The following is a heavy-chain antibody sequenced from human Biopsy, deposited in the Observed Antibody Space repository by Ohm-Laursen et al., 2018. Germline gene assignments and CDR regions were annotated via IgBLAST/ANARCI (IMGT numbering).Heavy chain of an antibody. V-gene: IGHV1-18*01. J-gene: IGHJ4*02. CDR1: GYTFTSYD. Sequence: GASVKVSCKVSGYTFTSYDISWLRQAPGQGLEWMGWISPYNDKTSYPPKLQDRVTMTADTSTNTAHMELRSLRSDDTAVYYCARVFCTSTTCYGLLDNWGQGTVVTVSS. CDR3: ARVFCTSTTCYGLLDN. CDR2: ISPYNDKT. D-gene: IGHD2/OR15-2a*01.